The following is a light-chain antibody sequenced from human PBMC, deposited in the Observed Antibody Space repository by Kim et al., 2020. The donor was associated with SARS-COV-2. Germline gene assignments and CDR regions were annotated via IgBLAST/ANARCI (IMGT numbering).Light chain of an antibody. V-gene: IGLV2-23*02. CDR3: CSYAGSSIVV. CDR2: EVS. CDR1: SSDVGSYNL. J-gene: IGLJ2*01. Sequence: GQSFTLSCTGTSSDVGSYNLVSWDQQHPGKAPKLMIYEVSKRPSGVSNRFSGSKSGNTASLTISGLQAEDEADYYCCSYAGSSIVVFGGGTQLTVL.